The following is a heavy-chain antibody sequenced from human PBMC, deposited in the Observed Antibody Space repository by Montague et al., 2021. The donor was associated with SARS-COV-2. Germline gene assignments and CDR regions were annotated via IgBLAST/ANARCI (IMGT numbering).Heavy chain of an antibody. V-gene: IGHV4-34*01. D-gene: IGHD3-10*01. Sequence: SETLSLTCAVYGGSFSGYTWSWIRQPPGTGLEWIWEINHSGSTNXNPSLKSRVTISVDTSRNQFSLKLSSVTAADTAVYYCARGRRILLWFGELLSGGDYYGMDVWGRGTIVTVSS. CDR3: ARGRRILLWFGELLSGGDYYGMDV. CDR2: INHSGST. CDR1: GGSFSGYT. J-gene: IGHJ6*02.